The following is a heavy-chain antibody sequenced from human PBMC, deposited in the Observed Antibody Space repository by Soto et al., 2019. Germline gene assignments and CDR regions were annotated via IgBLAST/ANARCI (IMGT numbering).Heavy chain of an antibody. CDR2: LNPNSGNT. D-gene: IGHD2-8*01. V-gene: IGHV1-8*01. CDR3: AIVPLGYCTNGVCYTTPFEY. CDR1: GYAFTSYD. Sequence: ASVKVSCKASGYAFTSYDINWVRQATGQGLEWMGWLNPNSGNTGYAQKFQGRVTMTRNTSISTAYMELSSLRSEDTAVYYCAIVPLGYCTNGVCYTTPFEYWGQGTMVTVSS. J-gene: IGHJ4*02.